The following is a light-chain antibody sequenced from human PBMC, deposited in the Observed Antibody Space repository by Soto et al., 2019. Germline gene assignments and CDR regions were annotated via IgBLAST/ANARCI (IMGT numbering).Light chain of an antibody. CDR1: QSVSGN. J-gene: IGKJ1*01. Sequence: EIVMTQSPATMSVSPGERATLSCRASQSVSGNLAWYQQKPGQAPRLLIYGASTRATGVPARFSGSGSGTEFPLTISSLQSEDFAFYYCQQYDNWPPTFGQGTKVEIK. V-gene: IGKV3-15*01. CDR3: QQYDNWPPT. CDR2: GAS.